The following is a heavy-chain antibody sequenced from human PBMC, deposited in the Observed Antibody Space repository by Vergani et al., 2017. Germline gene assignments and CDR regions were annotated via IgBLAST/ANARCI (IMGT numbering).Heavy chain of an antibody. D-gene: IGHD3-3*01. CDR3: ARDWVAYYDFWSVYNRVDY. CDR1: GFTFSSYS. Sequence: EVQLVESGGGLVQPGGSLRLSCAASGFTFSSYSMNWVRPAPGKGLEWVSYISSNSSTIYYADSVKGRFTISRDNSKNSLYLQMNSMRAEDTAVYYCARDWVAYYDFWSVYNRVDYWGQGTLVTVSS. CDR2: ISSNSSTI. J-gene: IGHJ4*02. V-gene: IGHV3-48*04.